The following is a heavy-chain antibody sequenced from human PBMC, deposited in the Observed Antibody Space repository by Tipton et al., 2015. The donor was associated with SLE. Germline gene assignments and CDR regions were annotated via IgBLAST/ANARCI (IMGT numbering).Heavy chain of an antibody. V-gene: IGHV4-39*07. CDR1: GGSISSSSYY. Sequence: TLSLTCTVSGGSISSSSYYWGWIRQPPGKGLEWIGSIYHSGSTYYNPSLKSRVAISVDTSKNQFSLNLSSVTAADTAVYYCARDTTTNGMDVWGQGTTVTVSS. CDR2: IYHSGST. CDR3: ARDTTTNGMDV. D-gene: IGHD1-26*01. J-gene: IGHJ6*02.